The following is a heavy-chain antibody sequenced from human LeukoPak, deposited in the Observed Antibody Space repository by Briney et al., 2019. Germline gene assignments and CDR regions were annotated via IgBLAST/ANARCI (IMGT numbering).Heavy chain of an antibody. CDR1: GCTFSSYW. J-gene: IGHJ4*02. CDR2: INSDGTST. CDR3: ARDLERYDFWSGDLGY. V-gene: IGHV3-74*01. D-gene: IGHD3-3*01. Sequence: PGGSLRLSCAASGCTFSSYWMHWVRQAPGKGLVWVSRINSDGTSTSYADSVKGRFTISRDNAKNTLYLQMNSLRAEDTAVYYCARDLERYDFWSGDLGYWGQGTLVTVSS.